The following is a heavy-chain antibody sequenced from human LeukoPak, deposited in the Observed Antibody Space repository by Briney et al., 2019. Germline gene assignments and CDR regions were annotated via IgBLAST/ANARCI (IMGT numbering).Heavy chain of an antibody. CDR3: ARRYRSGWYWFDP. J-gene: IGHJ5*02. CDR1: GGSISSSSYY. V-gene: IGHV4-39*01. D-gene: IGHD6-19*01. Sequence: PSETLSLTCTVSGGSISSSSYYWGWIRQPPGKGLEWIGSIYYSGSTYYNPSLKSRVTISVDASENQFSLKLSSVTAADTAVYYCARRYRSGWYWFDPWGQGTLVTVSS. CDR2: IYYSGST.